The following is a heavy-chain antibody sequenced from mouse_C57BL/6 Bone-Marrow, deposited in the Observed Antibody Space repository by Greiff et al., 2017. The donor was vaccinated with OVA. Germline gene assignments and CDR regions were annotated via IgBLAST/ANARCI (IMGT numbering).Heavy chain of an antibody. CDR3: ARDGYYDYGPFAY. Sequence: EVMLVESGGGLVKPGGSLKLSCAASGFTFSSYAMSWVRQTPEKRLEWVATISDGGSYTYYPDNVKGRFTISRDNAKNNLYLQMSHLKSEDTAMYYCARDGYYDYGPFAYWGQGTLVTVSA. J-gene: IGHJ3*01. D-gene: IGHD2-4*01. CDR1: GFTFSSYA. V-gene: IGHV5-4*01. CDR2: ISDGGSYT.